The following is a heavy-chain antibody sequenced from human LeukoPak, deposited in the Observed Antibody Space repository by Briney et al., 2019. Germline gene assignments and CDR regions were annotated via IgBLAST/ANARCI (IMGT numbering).Heavy chain of an antibody. J-gene: IGHJ4*02. D-gene: IGHD1-1*01. Sequence: ASVKVSCKASGYTFTSYAMNWVRQAPGQGLEWMGWISAYNDNTKYSQNLQGRVTMTTDTSTSAAYLELRSLRSDDTAVYYCARAFKLEPYYFDCWGQGTLVTVSS. V-gene: IGHV1-18*01. CDR1: GYTFTSYA. CDR2: ISAYNDNT. CDR3: ARAFKLEPYYFDC.